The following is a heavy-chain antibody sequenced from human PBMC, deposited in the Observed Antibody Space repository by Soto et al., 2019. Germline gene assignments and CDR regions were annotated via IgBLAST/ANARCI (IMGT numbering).Heavy chain of an antibody. V-gene: IGHV4-59*01. D-gene: IGHD5-18*01. CDR2: ISYSGST. CDR1: GGSISSSF. J-gene: IGHJ6*02. CDR3: ARGHRAMEYYYYYGMDV. Sequence: PSETLSLTCSVSGGSISSSFWSWIRQPPGKELEWIGYISYSGSTTYNPSLKSRITLSVDTSKNQFSLRVASVTAADTAVYYCARGHRAMEYYYYYGMDVWGQGTTVTVSS.